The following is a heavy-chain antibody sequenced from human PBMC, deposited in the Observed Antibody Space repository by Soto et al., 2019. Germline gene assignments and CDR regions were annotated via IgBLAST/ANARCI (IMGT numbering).Heavy chain of an antibody. D-gene: IGHD4-17*01. V-gene: IGHV4-59*01. Sequence: SETLSLTCTVSGGSISSYYWSWIRQPPGKGLEWIGYIYYSGSTNYNPSLKSRVTISVDTSKNQFSLKLSSVTAADTAVYYCARTIYGDLFDYSGQATLVTVSS. CDR3: ARTIYGDLFDY. CDR1: GGSISSYY. J-gene: IGHJ4*02. CDR2: IYYSGST.